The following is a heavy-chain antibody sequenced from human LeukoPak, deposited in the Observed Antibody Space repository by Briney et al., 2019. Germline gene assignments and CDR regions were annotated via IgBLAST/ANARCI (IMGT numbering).Heavy chain of an antibody. D-gene: IGHD2-15*01. Sequence: GASVKVSCKASGYTFSAYYMHWVRQAPGQGLEWMGWINPNSGGTNYAQKFQGRVTMTRDTSISTAYMELSRLRSDDTAVYYCVRVGYCSGGSCYGFDYWGQGTLVTVSS. CDR2: INPNSGGT. CDR1: GYTFSAYY. CDR3: VRVGYCSGGSCYGFDY. J-gene: IGHJ4*02. V-gene: IGHV1-2*02.